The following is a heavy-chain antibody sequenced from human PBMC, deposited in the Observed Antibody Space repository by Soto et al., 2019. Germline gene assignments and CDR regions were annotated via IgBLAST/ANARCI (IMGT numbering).Heavy chain of an antibody. J-gene: IGHJ4*02. D-gene: IGHD4-4*01. V-gene: IGHV4-59*01. CDR1: GGSISAYQ. CDR2: ISTSGPT. Sequence: PSETLSLTCTVSGGSISAYQWSCIRQPPGKRLEWIGYISTSGPTNYNPSLKSRVTISLDTSKNQFFLNLSSVTAADTAVYYCAREAVSNYYNFWGQGTLVTVSS. CDR3: AREAVSNYYNF.